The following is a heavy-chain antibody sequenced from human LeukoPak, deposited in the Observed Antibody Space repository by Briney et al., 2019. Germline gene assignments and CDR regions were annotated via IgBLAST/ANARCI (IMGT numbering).Heavy chain of an antibody. CDR2: IYTSGST. D-gene: IGHD2-2*02. Sequence: SETLSLTCTVSGASISSYSCSWIRQPPGKGLEWIGYIYTSGSTYYNPSLKSRVTISIDTSKNQFSLNLSSVTAADTAVYYCARHGTYCSSTSCYTDYMDVWGKGTMVTVSS. CDR1: GASISSYS. V-gene: IGHV4-4*09. J-gene: IGHJ6*03. CDR3: ARHGTYCSSTSCYTDYMDV.